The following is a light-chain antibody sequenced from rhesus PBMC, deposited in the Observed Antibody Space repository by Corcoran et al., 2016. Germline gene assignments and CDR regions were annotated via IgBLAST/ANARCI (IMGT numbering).Light chain of an antibody. Sequence: EIVLTQSPATLSLSPGERATLSCRASQSVSSSLAWYQQKPEQAPSLLIYGVSSRATGLPDRFSGKGAGTDFTLTISSLEPEDFAVYYCHQYSNWPFTFGPGTKLDIK. CDR2: GVS. J-gene: IGKJ3*01. CDR1: QSVSSS. V-gene: IGKV3-42*03. CDR3: HQYSNWPFT.